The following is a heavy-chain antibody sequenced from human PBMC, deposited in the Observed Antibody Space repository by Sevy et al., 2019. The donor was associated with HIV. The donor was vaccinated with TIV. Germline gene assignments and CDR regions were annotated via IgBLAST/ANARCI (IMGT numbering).Heavy chain of an antibody. Sequence: SETLSLTCTVSGGSVSSGSYYWSWIRQPPGKGLEWIGYIYYSGSTNYNPSLKSRVTISVDTSKNQFSLKRSSVTAAATAVYYCARAGGWFGELSTDDYYYYYMDVWGKGTTVTISS. D-gene: IGHD3-10*01. V-gene: IGHV4-61*01. CDR2: IYYSGST. CDR1: GGSVSSGSYY. CDR3: ARAGGWFGELSTDDYYYYYMDV. J-gene: IGHJ6*03.